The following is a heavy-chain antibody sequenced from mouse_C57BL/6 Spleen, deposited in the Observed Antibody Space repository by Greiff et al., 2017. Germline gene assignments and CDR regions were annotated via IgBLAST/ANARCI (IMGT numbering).Heavy chain of an antibody. J-gene: IGHJ2*01. V-gene: IGHV5-6*01. CDR1: GFTFSSYG. D-gene: IGHD2-2*01. CDR2: ISSGGSYT. CDR3: ASLYGYDVANY. Sequence: EVNLVESGGDLVKPGGSLKLSCAASGFTFSSYGMSWVRQTPDKRLEWVATISSGGSYTYYPDSVKGRFTISRDNAKNTLYLQMSSLKSEDTAMYYCASLYGYDVANYWGQGTTLTVSS.